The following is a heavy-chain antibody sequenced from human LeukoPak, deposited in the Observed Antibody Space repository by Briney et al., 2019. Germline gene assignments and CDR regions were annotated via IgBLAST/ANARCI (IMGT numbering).Heavy chain of an antibody. D-gene: IGHD6-19*01. Sequence: GGSLRLSCAAYGFTVSSNYMSWVRQPPGKGLEWVSVIYSGGSTYYADSVKGRFTISRDNSKNTRHLQMNAVRAEDTAGYYIVRDRADSSGWRRWFAPWGQGTLVTVPT. CDR3: VRDRADSSGWRRWFAP. CDR1: GFTVSSNY. J-gene: IGHJ5*02. CDR2: IYSGGST. V-gene: IGHV3-66*01.